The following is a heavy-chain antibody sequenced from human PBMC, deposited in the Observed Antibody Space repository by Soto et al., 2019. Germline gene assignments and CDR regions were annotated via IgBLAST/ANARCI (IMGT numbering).Heavy chain of an antibody. D-gene: IGHD3-16*01. J-gene: IGHJ4*02. V-gene: IGHV3-23*01. CDR2: IGGTGGTT. CDR3: AKGYCDYVREVAH. CDR1: GFAFTIYA. Sequence: DVQLLESGGALVQPGASLRLSCATSGFAFTIYAMSWFRQAPGKGLEWVSTIGGTGGTTYYADSVKGRFTISKDDSKNTVYLQMNSLRAEDTGIYYCAKGYCDYVREVAHWGQVTLVTVSS.